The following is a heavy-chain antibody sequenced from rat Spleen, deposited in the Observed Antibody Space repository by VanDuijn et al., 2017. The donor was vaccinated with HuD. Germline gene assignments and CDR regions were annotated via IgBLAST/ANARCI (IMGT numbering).Heavy chain of an antibody. V-gene: IGHV5-7*01. CDR2: ISYDGSGT. CDR3: ARPSYGYPFAY. D-gene: IGHD1-7*01. Sequence: EVQLVESGGGLVQPGRSMKLSCAASGFTFSNYYMAWVRQAPTKGLEWVASISYDGSGTFHRDSVKGRFTISRDNAKNTLYLQMDSLRSEDAATYYCARPSYGYPFAYWGQGTLVTVSS. J-gene: IGHJ3*01. CDR1: GFTFSNYY.